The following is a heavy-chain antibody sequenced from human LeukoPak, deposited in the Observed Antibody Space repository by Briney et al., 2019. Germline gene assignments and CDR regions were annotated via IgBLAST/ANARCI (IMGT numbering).Heavy chain of an antibody. CDR3: AKLMHDHDRSGFGVDH. CDR1: GFTFSSYG. CDR2: MSYEGSGK. V-gene: IGHV3-30*18. J-gene: IGHJ4*02. D-gene: IGHD3-22*01. Sequence: GRSLRLSCAASGFTFSSYGMHSVRQAPGKGLEWVAFMSYEGSGKYYADSVKGRFTISRDNSLNTLYLQMNSLRAEDTAAYYCAKLMHDHDRSGFGVDHWGQGTLVTVSS.